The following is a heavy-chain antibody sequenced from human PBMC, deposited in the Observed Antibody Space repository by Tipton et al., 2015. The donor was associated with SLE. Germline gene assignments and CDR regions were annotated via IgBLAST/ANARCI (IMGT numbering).Heavy chain of an antibody. Sequence: TLSLTCSVSGGSITSGGYSWNWIRQPAGKGLEWIGRIYSSGSTNYNPSLKSRVTISTDTSKNHFSLRLTSVTAADTAVYYCARDFRADGDWFDPWGQGTLVTVSS. CDR3: ARDFRADGDWFDP. D-gene: IGHD5-24*01. CDR1: GGSITSGGYS. J-gene: IGHJ5*02. CDR2: IYSSGST. V-gene: IGHV4-61*02.